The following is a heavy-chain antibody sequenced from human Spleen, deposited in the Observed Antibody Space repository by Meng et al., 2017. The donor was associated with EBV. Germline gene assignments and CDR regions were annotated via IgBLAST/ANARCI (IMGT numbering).Heavy chain of an antibody. J-gene: IGHJ4*02. CDR1: GWSFTDYD. V-gene: IGHV4-34*01. CDR3: ARGMVAAASLDW. Sequence: GAGVVLKPTETLSHPCSVYGWSFTDYDWSWIRQSPGKGLEWIGEINHRGSTNYKPSLKSRVTISVDTSKNKFSLNLTSVTAADTAVYYCARGMVAAASLDWWGQGTLVTVSS. CDR2: INHRGST. D-gene: IGHD2-2*01.